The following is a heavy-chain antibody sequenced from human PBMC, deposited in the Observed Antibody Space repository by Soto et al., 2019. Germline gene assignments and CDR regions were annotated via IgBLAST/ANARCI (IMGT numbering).Heavy chain of an antibody. V-gene: IGHV2-5*02. Sequence: QITLKESGPTLVKPTQTLTLTCTFSGFSLSTSGVGVGWIRQPPGKALEWLALIYWDDDKRYSPSLKSRLTITKDTSKNQVVLTMTNMDPVDTATYYCAHRGGITKVRGVFDYWGQGTLVTVSS. CDR3: AHRGGITKVRGVFDY. CDR1: GFSLSTSGVG. J-gene: IGHJ4*02. D-gene: IGHD3-10*01. CDR2: IYWDDDK.